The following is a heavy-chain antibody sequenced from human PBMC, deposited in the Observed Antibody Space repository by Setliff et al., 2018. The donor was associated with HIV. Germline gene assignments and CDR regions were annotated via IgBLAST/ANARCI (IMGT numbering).Heavy chain of an antibody. D-gene: IGHD6-13*01. CDR2: ILFDGTYK. J-gene: IGHJ4*02. V-gene: IGHV3-30*02. CDR3: AKNLYSSIWSPLDY. CDR1: GFTFSSYW. Sequence: PGGSLRLSCAASGFTFSSYWMSWVRQAPGKGLDWVASILFDGTYKYYAASVKGRFTISRDNSKNTLFLQMGSLRTEDTAVYFCAKNLYSSIWSPLDYWGQGTLVTVSS.